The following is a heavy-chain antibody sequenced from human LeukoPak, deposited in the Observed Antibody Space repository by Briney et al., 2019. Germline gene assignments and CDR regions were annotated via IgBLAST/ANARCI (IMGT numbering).Heavy chain of an antibody. CDR1: GITVSRYW. J-gene: IGHJ6*02. V-gene: IGHV3-74*01. CDR3: TRDANHYGGMDV. CDR2: IHSDGSTT. Sequence: GGSLRLSCAVSGITVSRYWMHWVRQVPGKGLVWVSRIHSDGSTTDYADSVKGRFTITRDSAKNTLYLEMNSLRVEDTAVYYCTRDANHYGGMDVWGQGTTVTVSS.